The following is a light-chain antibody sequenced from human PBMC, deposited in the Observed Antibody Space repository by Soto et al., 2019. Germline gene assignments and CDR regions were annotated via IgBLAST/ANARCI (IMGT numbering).Light chain of an antibody. V-gene: IGKV1-39*01. Sequence: DIQMTQSPSSLSASIGDRVTITCRAGHSISSYLNWYQQKPGKAPKLLIYAASSLQSGVPSRFSGSVSGTDFTLTINSLQPEDVATYYCQHTYSAPYTFGQGTKLDIK. CDR3: QHTYSAPYT. CDR1: HSISSY. J-gene: IGKJ2*01. CDR2: AAS.